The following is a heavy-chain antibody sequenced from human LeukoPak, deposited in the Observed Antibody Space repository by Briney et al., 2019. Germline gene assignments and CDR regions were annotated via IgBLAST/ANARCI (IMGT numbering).Heavy chain of an antibody. CDR2: IIPILGIA. CDR3: ARSGYSYGFAFDI. D-gene: IGHD5-18*01. V-gene: IGHV1-69*04. J-gene: IGHJ3*02. CDR1: GGTFSSYA. Sequence: SVKVSCKASGGTFSSYAISWVRQAPGQGLEWMGRIIPILGIANYAQKFQGRVTITADKSTSTAYMELSSLRSEDTAVYYCARSGYSYGFAFDIWGQGTMVTVSS.